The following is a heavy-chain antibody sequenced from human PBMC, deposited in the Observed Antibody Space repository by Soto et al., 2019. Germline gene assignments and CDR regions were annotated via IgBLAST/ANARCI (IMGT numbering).Heavy chain of an antibody. V-gene: IGHV4-61*08. CDR2: IYYSGST. D-gene: IGHD5-12*01. CDR3: ARDSHQRGYSGQTSL. CDR1: GGSVSSGGYY. J-gene: IGHJ2*01. Sequence: PSETLSLTCTVSGGSVSSGGYYWSWIRQPPGKGLEWIGYIYYSGSTNYNPSLKSRVTISVDTSKNQFSLKLSSVTAADTAVYYCARDSHQRGYSGQTSLWGRGTLVTVSS.